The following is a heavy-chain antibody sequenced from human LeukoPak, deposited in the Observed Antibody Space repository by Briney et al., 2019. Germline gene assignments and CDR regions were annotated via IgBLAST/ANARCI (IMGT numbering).Heavy chain of an antibody. V-gene: IGHV3-23*01. CDR1: GFTFSSYA. D-gene: IGHD6-13*01. CDR2: ISGSGGST. CDR3: AKVLLSIAAAGTLDY. J-gene: IGHJ4*02. Sequence: GESLRLSCAASGFTFSSYAMSWVRQAPGKGLEWVSAISGSGGSTYYADSVKGRFTISRDNSKNTLYLQMNSLRAEDTAVYYCAKVLLSIAAAGTLDYWGQGTLVTVSS.